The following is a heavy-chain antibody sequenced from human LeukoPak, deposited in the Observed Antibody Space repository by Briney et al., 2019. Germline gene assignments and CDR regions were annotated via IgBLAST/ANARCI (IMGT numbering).Heavy chain of an antibody. CDR3: ANSPRSYGDFFI. CDR2: ISYDGSIK. Sequence: PGTSLRLSCAASGFSFSRYAMQWVRQAPGKGLEWVAVISYDGSIKSYADSVKGRFTISRDNSKKTLYLQINSLNAGDMALYYCANSPRSYGDFFIWGQGTLVTVSS. D-gene: IGHD4-17*01. CDR1: GFSFSRYA. V-gene: IGHV3-30*04. J-gene: IGHJ4*02.